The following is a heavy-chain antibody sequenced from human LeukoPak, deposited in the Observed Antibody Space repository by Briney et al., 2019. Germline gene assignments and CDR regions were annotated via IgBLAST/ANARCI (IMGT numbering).Heavy chain of an antibody. Sequence: SETLSLTCTVSGGSISSSSYYWGWIRQPPGKGLEWIGSIYYSGSTYYNPSLKSRVTISVDTSKNQFSQKLSSVTAADTAVYYCGTGSGSYFPAAYWGQGTLVTVSS. D-gene: IGHD3-10*01. V-gene: IGHV4-39*07. J-gene: IGHJ4*02. CDR1: GGSISSSSYY. CDR3: GTGSGSYFPAAY. CDR2: IYYSGST.